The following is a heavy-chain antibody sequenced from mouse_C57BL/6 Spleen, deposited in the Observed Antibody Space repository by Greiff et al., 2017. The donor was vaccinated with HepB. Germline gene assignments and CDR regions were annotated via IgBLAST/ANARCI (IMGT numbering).Heavy chain of an antibody. CDR3: TRSPNYNGSSYWWYFEV. J-gene: IGHJ1*03. CDR2: IDPETGGT. Sequence: VQLQQSGAELVRPGASVTLSCKASGYTFTDYEMHWVKQTPVHGLEWIGAIDPETGGTAYNQKFKGKAILTADKSSSTAYMELRSLTSEDSAVYYCTRSPNYNGSSYWWYFEVWGTGTTVTVSS. D-gene: IGHD1-1*01. CDR1: GYTFTDYE. V-gene: IGHV1-15*01.